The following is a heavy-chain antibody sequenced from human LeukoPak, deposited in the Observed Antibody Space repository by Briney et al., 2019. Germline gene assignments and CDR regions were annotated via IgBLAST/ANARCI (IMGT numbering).Heavy chain of an antibody. D-gene: IGHD3-3*01. CDR2: ISAYNGNT. CDR1: GYTFTSYG. CDR3: ARVRTYYDFWSGPAPINWFDP. V-gene: IGHV1-18*01. Sequence: GASVKVSCKASGYTFTSYGISWVRQAPGQGLERMGWISAYNGNTNYAQKLQGRVTMTTDTSTSTAYMELRSLRSDDTAVYYCARVRTYYDFWSGPAPINWFDPWGQGTLVTVSS. J-gene: IGHJ5*02.